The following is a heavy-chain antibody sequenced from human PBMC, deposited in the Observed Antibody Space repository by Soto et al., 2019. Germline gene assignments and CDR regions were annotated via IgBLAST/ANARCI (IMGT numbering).Heavy chain of an antibody. CDR3: AREIAPRVYFDY. CDR2: IKQDGSEK. V-gene: IGHV3-7*01. J-gene: IGHJ4*02. CDR1: GFTFSSYW. D-gene: IGHD3-22*01. Sequence: EVQLVESGGGLVQPGGSLRLSCAASGFTFSSYWMSWVRQAPGKGLEWVANIKQDGSEKYYVDSVKGRFTISRDNAKNSRYLQMNSLRAEDTAVYWCAREIAPRVYFDYWGQGTLVTVSS.